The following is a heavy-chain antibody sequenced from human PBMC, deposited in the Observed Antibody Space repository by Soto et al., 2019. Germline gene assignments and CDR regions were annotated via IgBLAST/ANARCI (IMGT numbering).Heavy chain of an antibody. CDR1: GYTFTSYG. Sequence: GASVKVSCKASGYTFTSYGIIWVRQAPGQGLEWMGWISAYNGNTNYAQKLQGRVTMTTDTSTSTAYMELRSLRSDDTAVYYCARVNYYDSSGYIDYWGQGTLVTVSS. J-gene: IGHJ4*02. CDR2: ISAYNGNT. CDR3: ARVNYYDSSGYIDY. D-gene: IGHD3-22*01. V-gene: IGHV1-18*01.